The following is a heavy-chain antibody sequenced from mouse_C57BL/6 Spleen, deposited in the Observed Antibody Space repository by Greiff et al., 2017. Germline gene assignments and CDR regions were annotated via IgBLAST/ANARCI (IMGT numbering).Heavy chain of an antibody. CDR3: ARDYYGSSYYFDY. D-gene: IGHD1-1*01. CDR1: GFTFSSYA. J-gene: IGHJ2*01. CDR2: ISDGGSYT. Sequence: DVMLVESGGGLVKPGGSLKLSCAASGFTFSSYAMSWVRQTPEQRLEWVATISDGGSYTYYPDNVKGRFTISRDNAKNNLYLQMSHLKSEDTAMYYCARDYYGSSYYFDYWGQGTTLTVSS. V-gene: IGHV5-4*01.